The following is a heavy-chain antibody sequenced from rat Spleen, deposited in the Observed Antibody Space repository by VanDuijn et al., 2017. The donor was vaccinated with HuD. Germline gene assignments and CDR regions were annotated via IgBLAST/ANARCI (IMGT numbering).Heavy chain of an antibody. J-gene: IGHJ3*01. V-gene: IGHV2S12*01. CDR2: ISSGGTT. Sequence: QVQLKESGPGLVQPSQTLSLTCTVSEFSLSSNGVSWVRQPPGKGLEWIATISSGGTTFYNSTLKSRLSITRDTSTSQVFLKMNSLQTEDTAIYFCTSGPNTEGIRWFAYWGQGTLVTVSS. CDR1: EFSLSSNG. CDR3: TSGPNTEGIRWFAY. D-gene: IGHD1-11*01.